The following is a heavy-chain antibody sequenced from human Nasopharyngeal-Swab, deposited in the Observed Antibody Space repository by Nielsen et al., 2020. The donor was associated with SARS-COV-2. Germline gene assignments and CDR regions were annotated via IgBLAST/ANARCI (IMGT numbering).Heavy chain of an antibody. CDR2: IKQDGSEK. CDR1: GFTFTNYW. J-gene: IGHJ5*02. V-gene: IGHV3-7*01. Sequence: GGSLRLSCEVSGFTFTNYWTSWVRQAPGKGLEWVAEIKQDGSEKYYVDSVKGRFTISRDNAMTSLYLQMNSLRPEDTAVYYCARVQSRGWFDPWGQGALVTVSS. D-gene: IGHD3-10*01. CDR3: ARVQSRGWFDP.